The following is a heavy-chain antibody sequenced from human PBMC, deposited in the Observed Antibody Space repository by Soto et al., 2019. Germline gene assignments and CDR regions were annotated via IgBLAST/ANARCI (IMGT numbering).Heavy chain of an antibody. J-gene: IGHJ4*02. Sequence: QVQLVQSGAEVKEPGASVKVSCKASGYSFISHATHWVRQAPGQGLEWMGWINAVSDNTKYSEKFQGRVTITRDTSASTAYMDLSSLRSEDTAVYYCARGTGSSWFDYWGQGTLVTVSS. CDR2: INAVSDNT. D-gene: IGHD6-13*01. CDR1: GYSFISHA. V-gene: IGHV1-3*01. CDR3: ARGTGSSWFDY.